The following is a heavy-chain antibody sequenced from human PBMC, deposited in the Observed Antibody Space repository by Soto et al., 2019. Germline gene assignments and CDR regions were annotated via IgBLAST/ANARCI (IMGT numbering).Heavy chain of an antibody. Sequence: PGGSLRLSCAASGFTFSSYGMHWVRQAPGKGLEWVAVIWYDGSNKYYADSVKGRFTISRDNSKNTLYLQMSSLRAEDTAVYYCAREGYGDLLIDYWGQGTLVTVSS. CDR3: AREGYGDLLIDY. D-gene: IGHD4-17*01. CDR2: IWYDGSNK. CDR1: GFTFSSYG. V-gene: IGHV3-33*01. J-gene: IGHJ4*02.